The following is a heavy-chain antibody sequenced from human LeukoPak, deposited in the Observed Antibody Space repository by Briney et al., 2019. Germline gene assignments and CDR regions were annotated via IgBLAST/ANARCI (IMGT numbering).Heavy chain of an antibody. CDR3: ARLRTYGDYALNY. D-gene: IGHD4-17*01. CDR1: GYSFNSFW. V-gene: IGHV5-51*01. Sequence: PGESLKISCRGSGYSFNSFWIGWVRQIPGKGLEWMGIIYPGDSDTRYSPSFQGQVAISADKSISTAYLQWSSLKASDSAMYYCARLRTYGDYALNYWGQGTLVTVSS. J-gene: IGHJ4*02. CDR2: IYPGDSDT.